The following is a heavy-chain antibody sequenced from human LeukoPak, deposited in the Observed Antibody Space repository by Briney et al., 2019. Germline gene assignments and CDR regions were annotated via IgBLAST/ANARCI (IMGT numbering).Heavy chain of an antibody. CDR2: IYHSGST. Sequence: TSETLSLTCAVSGGSISSGGYSWSWIRQPPGKGLEWIGYIYHSGSTYYNPSLKSRVTISVDRSKNQFSLKLSSVTAAATAVYYCARDIGIHLHNWGQGTLVTVSS. J-gene: IGHJ4*02. V-gene: IGHV4-30-2*01. CDR1: GGSISSGGYS. D-gene: IGHD5-18*01. CDR3: ARDIGIHLHN.